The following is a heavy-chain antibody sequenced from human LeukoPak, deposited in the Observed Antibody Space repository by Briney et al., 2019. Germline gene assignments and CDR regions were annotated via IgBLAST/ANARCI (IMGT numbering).Heavy chain of an antibody. V-gene: IGHV3-7*03. CDR3: AKDDDSSGWSPFDY. D-gene: IGHD6-19*01. CDR1: GFSFNSDW. CDR2: IKHDESEK. Sequence: GGSLRLSCAASGFSFNSDWMDWVRQAPGKGLEWVANIKHDESEKNYLDSVKGRFTISRDNAKNSLYLQMNSLRAEDTALYYCAKDDDSSGWSPFDYWGQGTLVTVSS. J-gene: IGHJ4*02.